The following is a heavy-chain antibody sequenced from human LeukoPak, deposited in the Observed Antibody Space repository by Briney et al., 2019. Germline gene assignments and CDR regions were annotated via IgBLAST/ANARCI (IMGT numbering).Heavy chain of an antibody. V-gene: IGHV3-9*01. J-gene: IGHJ6*03. Sequence: GRSLRLSCAASGFTFDDYAMHWVRQAPGKGLEWVSGISWNSGSIGYADSVKGRFTISRDNAKNSLYLQMNSLRAEDTALYYCASTPSIAVAGPYYYYMGVWGKGTTVTVSS. D-gene: IGHD6-19*01. CDR2: ISWNSGSI. CDR3: ASTPSIAVAGPYYYYMGV. CDR1: GFTFDDYA.